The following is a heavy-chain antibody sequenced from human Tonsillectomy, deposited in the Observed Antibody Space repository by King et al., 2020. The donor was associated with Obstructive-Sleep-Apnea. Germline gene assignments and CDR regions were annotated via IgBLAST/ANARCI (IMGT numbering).Heavy chain of an antibody. CDR3: ARSLDSSGYYYTNY. Sequence: VQLQESGPGLVKPSETLSLTCTVSGGAISSYYWRWIRQPPGKVLEWIGYISYSGSTNYNPSLKSRVTISVDTSKDQFSLKLSAGTAADTVVYYCARSLDSSGYYYTNYWGQGTLVTVSS. V-gene: IGHV4-59*08. D-gene: IGHD3-22*01. CDR1: GGAISSYY. CDR2: ISYSGST. J-gene: IGHJ4*02.